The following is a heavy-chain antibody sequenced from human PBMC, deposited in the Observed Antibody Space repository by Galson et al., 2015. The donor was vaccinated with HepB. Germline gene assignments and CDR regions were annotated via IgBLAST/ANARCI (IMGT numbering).Heavy chain of an antibody. D-gene: IGHD3-3*01. CDR1: GFTFSSYA. V-gene: IGHV3-23*01. CDR3: AKAFVEWLLGDMDV. Sequence: SLRLSCAASGFTFSSYAMNWVRQAPGKGLEWVSGINNRGSITYYTDSVKGRFTISRDNSKNTLYLQMNSLRAEDTAVYYCAKAFVEWLLGDMDVWGKGTTVTVSS. CDR2: INNRGSIT. J-gene: IGHJ6*03.